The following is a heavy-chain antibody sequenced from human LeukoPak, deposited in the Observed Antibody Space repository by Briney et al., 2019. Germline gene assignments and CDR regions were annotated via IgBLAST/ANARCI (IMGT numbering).Heavy chain of an antibody. Sequence: SETLSLTCTVSGGSISSSSYYWGWIRQPPGKGLEWIGSIYYSGSTYYNPSLKSRVTISVDTSKNQFSLKLSSVTAADTAVYYCASEGGYGSGSYSSQYWGQGTLVTVSS. D-gene: IGHD3-10*01. V-gene: IGHV4-39*07. CDR3: ASEGGYGSGSYSSQY. CDR1: GGSISSSSYY. CDR2: IYYSGST. J-gene: IGHJ4*02.